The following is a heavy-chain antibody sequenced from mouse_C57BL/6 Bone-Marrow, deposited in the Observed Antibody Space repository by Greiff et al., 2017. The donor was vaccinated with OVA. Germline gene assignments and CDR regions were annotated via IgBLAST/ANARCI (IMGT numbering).Heavy chain of an antibody. CDR1: GYSFTDYN. J-gene: IGHJ3*01. CDR2: INPNYGTT. V-gene: IGHV1-39*01. Sequence: EVKLVESGPELVKPGASVKISCKASGYSFTDYNLNWVKQSNGKSLEWIGVINPNYGTTSYNQKFKGKATLTVAQSSSTAYMQLNSLTSEDSAVYYCARGYYYGPWFAYWGQGTLVTVSA. D-gene: IGHD1-1*01. CDR3: ARGYYYGPWFAY.